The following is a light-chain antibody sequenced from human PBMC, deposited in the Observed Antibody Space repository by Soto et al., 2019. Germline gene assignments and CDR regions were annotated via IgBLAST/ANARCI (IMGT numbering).Light chain of an antibody. Sequence: DIQMTQSPSSLSASVGDRVTITCRASQSISSYLNWYQQKLGKAPTLLIYAASSLQSGVPSRFSGSGSGTDFTLTIISLQPEDFATYYCQQSYSTPWTFGQGTKVDIK. CDR2: AAS. CDR1: QSISSY. CDR3: QQSYSTPWT. V-gene: IGKV1-39*01. J-gene: IGKJ1*01.